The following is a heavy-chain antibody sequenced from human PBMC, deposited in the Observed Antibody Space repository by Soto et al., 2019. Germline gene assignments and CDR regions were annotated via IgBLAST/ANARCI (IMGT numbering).Heavy chain of an antibody. Sequence: PSETLSLTCTVSGGSVSSGSSYWSWILQPPGKGLEWIGYIYYSGRTNYNPSLKSRVTTSVETSKNQFSLEVSSVTAADTAVYYGARDVQHAVRYLDYWGQGTLVTVSS. D-gene: IGHD5-18*01. CDR3: ARDVQHAVRYLDY. V-gene: IGHV4-61*01. CDR2: IYYSGRT. CDR1: GGSVSSGSSY. J-gene: IGHJ4*02.